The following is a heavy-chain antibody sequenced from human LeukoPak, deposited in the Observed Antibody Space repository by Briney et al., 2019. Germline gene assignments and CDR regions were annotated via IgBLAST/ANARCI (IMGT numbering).Heavy chain of an antibody. CDR2: INPSGGST. CDR3: ARDLGLEREWERIFDP. D-gene: IGHD1-26*01. CDR1: GGNFNPYA. V-gene: IGHV1-46*02. J-gene: IGHJ5*02. Sequence: GASVKVSCKASGGNFNPYAITWVRQAPGQGLEWMGIINPSGGSTSYAQKFQGRVTMTRDTSTSTVYMELSSLRSEDTAVYYCARDLGLEREWERIFDPWGQGTLVTVSS.